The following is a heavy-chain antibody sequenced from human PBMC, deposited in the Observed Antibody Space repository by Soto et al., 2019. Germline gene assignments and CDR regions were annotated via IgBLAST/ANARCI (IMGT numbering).Heavy chain of an antibody. Sequence: PSETLSLTCTVSVGSIISYYWSWIRQPPGKGLEWIGYIYYSGSTNYNPSLKSRVTISVDTSKNQFSLKLSSVTAADTAVYYCASQSSSWYYYYGMDVWGQGTTVTVSS. CDR1: VGSIISYY. CDR2: IYYSGST. D-gene: IGHD6-13*01. J-gene: IGHJ6*02. CDR3: ASQSSSWYYYYGMDV. V-gene: IGHV4-59*01.